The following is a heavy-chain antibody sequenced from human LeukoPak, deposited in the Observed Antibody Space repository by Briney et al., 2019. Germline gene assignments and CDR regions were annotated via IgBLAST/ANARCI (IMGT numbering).Heavy chain of an antibody. V-gene: IGHV3-15*01. CDR2: IKSKTDGGTT. D-gene: IGHD3-10*01. Sequence: GGSLRLSCAASGFTFSNAWMSWVRQAPGKGLEWVGRIKSKTDGGTTDYAAPVKGRFTISRDDSKNTLYLQMNSLKTEDTAVYYCTTELLWFGELTPIDYWGQGTLVTVSS. CDR1: GFTFSNAW. CDR3: TTELLWFGELTPIDY. J-gene: IGHJ4*02.